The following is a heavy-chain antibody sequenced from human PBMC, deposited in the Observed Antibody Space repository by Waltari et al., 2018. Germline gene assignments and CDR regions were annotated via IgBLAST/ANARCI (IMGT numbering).Heavy chain of an antibody. V-gene: IGHV3-66*01. J-gene: IGHJ4*02. CDR3: ARAAYKSAWYN. Sequence: EVDLVESGGGLVQPGGSLRLSCAASGFTVSSSYMSWVRQAPGKGLEWVSVLYFGGSTYYADSVKGHFTISRDNSRNTLYLQMNSLRPEDTAVYYCARAAYKSAWYNWGQGTLVTVSS. CDR1: GFTVSSSY. CDR2: LYFGGST. D-gene: IGHD6-19*01.